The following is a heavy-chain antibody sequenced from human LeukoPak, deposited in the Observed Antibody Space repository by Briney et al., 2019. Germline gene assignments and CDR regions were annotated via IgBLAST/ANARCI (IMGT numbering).Heavy chain of an antibody. CDR3: FLNLHY. V-gene: IGHV3-23*01. CDR1: GFTLSSYA. J-gene: IGHJ4*02. CDR2: ISISGGST. Sequence: GGSLRLSCAASGFTLSSYAMSWVRQAPGKGLEWVSGISISGGSTYYADSVKGRFTISRDNSKNTLYLQMNSLRAEDTAVYYVFLNLHYWGQGILVTVSS. D-gene: IGHD2-21*01.